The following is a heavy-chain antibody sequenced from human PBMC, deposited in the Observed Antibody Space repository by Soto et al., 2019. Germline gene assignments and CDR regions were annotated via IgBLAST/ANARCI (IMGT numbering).Heavy chain of an antibody. J-gene: IGHJ4*02. V-gene: IGHV1-18*01. Sequence: QVQLVQSGAEVKKPGASVKVSCKASGYTFTSYGISWVRQAPGQGLEWMGWISAYNGNTNYPQKLQGRVTMTTDTSMSTAYMGLRSLRSDDTAVYYFARDLAVGLVDYWGQGTLVTVSS. CDR3: ARDLAVGLVDY. CDR1: GYTFTSYG. D-gene: IGHD6-19*01. CDR2: ISAYNGNT.